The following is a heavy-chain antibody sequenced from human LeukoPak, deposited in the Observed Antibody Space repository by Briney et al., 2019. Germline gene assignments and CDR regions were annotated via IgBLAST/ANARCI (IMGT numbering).Heavy chain of an antibody. CDR3: ANSPKSDY. J-gene: IGHJ4*02. CDR2: ISGSGGST. V-gene: IGHV3-23*01. Sequence: TGGSLRLSCAASGFTLSSYGMSWFRQARGKGLEWLSAISGSGGSTYYADSVQGRFTISRDNSKNTLCLQMSSLRAEDMAVYYCANSPKSDYWGQGTLVTVSS. CDR1: GFTLSSYG.